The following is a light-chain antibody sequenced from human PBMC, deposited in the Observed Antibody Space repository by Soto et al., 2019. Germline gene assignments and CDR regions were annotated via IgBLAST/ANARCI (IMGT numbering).Light chain of an antibody. J-gene: IGKJ2*01. V-gene: IGKV1-5*03. CDR1: QSISNW. Sequence: DIQMTQSPSTLSASVGDTVTITCRASQSISNWLAWYQQKPGQAPKLLIHKASTLESGVPSRFSGSGSGTEFTLTMSSLQPDDFATFYCQQYDRFPYTFGQGTKLESK. CDR3: QQYDRFPYT. CDR2: KAS.